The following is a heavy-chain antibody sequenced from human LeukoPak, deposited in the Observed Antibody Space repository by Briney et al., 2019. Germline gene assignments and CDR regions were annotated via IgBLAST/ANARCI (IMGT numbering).Heavy chain of an antibody. CDR3: ARQEQKGYWFDP. CDR1: GGTFSSYT. V-gene: IGHV1-69*02. Sequence: ASVKVSCKASGGTFSSYTISWVRQAPGQGLEWMGRIIPILGIANYAQKFQGRVTITADKSTSTAHMELSSLRSEDTAVYYCARQEQKGYWFDPWGQGTLVTVSS. D-gene: IGHD1/OR15-1a*01. J-gene: IGHJ5*02. CDR2: IIPILGIA.